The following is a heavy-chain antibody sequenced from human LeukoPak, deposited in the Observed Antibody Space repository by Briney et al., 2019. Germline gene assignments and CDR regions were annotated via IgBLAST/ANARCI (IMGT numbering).Heavy chain of an antibody. CDR2: IYHSGST. J-gene: IGHJ1*01. V-gene: IGHV4-30-2*01. Sequence: PSETLSLTCAVSGGSISSGGYSWSWIRQPPGKGLEWIGYIYHSGSTYYNPSLKSRVTISVDRSKNQFSLKLSSVTAADTAVYYCARGYYEIPEYFQHWGQGTLVTVSS. D-gene: IGHD3-10*01. CDR1: GGSISSGGYS. CDR3: ARGYYEIPEYFQH.